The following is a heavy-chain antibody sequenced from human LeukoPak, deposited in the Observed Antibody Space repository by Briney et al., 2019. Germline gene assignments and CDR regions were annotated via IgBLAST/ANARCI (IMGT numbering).Heavy chain of an antibody. J-gene: IGHJ3*02. D-gene: IGHD3/OR15-3a*01. CDR2: FDPEDGET. V-gene: IGHV1-24*01. Sequence: ASVKVSCKVSGYTLTELSMHWVRQAPGKGLEWMGGFDPEDGETIYAQKFQGRVTMTEDTSTDTAYMELSSLGSEDTAVYYCATAGLVHLSARAFDIWGQGTMVTVSS. CDR1: GYTLTELS. CDR3: ATAGLVHLSARAFDI.